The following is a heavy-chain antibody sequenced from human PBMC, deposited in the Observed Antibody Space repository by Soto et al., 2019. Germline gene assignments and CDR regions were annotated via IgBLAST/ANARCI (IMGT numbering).Heavy chain of an antibody. V-gene: IGHV5-51*01. CDR2: IYPGDSDT. CDR3: ARHGGAHYLSSGYHYALDY. D-gene: IGHD3-22*01. CDR1: GYSFTSYW. Sequence: PGESLKISCKGSGYSFTSYWIGWARQMPGKGLEWMGIIYPGDSDTRYSPSFQGHISFSADRSINTTYLHWSSLRASDTAMYYCARHGGAHYLSSGYHYALDYWGQGTPVTVSS. J-gene: IGHJ4*02.